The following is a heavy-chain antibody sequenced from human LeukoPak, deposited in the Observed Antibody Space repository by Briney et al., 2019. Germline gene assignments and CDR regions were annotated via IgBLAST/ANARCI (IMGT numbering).Heavy chain of an antibody. J-gene: IGHJ3*02. CDR1: GFTFSSYG. D-gene: IGHD4-17*01. V-gene: IGHV3-33*08. CDR3: ARPAGDYARGGFDI. Sequence: GGSLRLSCAASGFTFSSYGMHWVRQAPGKGLEWVAVIWYDGNSKYYADSVKGRFIISRDNSKNTLYLQMNSLRDDDTAMYHCARPAGDYARGGFDIWGQGTLVTVSS. CDR2: IWYDGNSK.